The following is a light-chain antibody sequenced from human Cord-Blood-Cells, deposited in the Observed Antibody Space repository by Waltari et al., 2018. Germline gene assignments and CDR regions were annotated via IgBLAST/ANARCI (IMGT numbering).Light chain of an antibody. V-gene: IGKV1-5*01. CDR3: QQYNSYSFWT. CDR1: QSISSW. J-gene: IGKJ1*01. CDR2: DAS. Sequence: DIQMTQSPSTLSASVGDRVTITCRASQSISSWLAWYQQKPGKAPKLLIYDASSLESGVPSRFSGSGSGTEFTLTSSSLQPDDFATYYCQQYNSYSFWTFGQGTKVEIK.